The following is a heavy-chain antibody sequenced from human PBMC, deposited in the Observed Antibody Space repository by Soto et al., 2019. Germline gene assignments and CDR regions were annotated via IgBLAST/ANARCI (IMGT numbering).Heavy chain of an antibody. J-gene: IGHJ4*02. V-gene: IGHV1-18*01. Sequence: GASVKVSCRASGYSFTNNDVSWVRQAPGQGLEWMGWISGYNGNTNYAQKLQGRVTMTRDTSTSTPQMELRSLRSDDTAVYYCARGLGIATGHDYWGQGTLVTVSS. CDR2: ISGYNGNT. CDR1: GYSFTNND. D-gene: IGHD6-13*01. CDR3: ARGLGIATGHDY.